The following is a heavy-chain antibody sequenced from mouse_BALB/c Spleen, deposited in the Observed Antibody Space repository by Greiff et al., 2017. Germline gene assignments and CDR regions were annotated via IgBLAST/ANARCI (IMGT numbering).Heavy chain of an antibody. J-gene: IGHJ4*01. D-gene: IGHD2-14*01. V-gene: IGHV3-6*02. CDR1: GYSITSGYY. CDR3: AREGYRYDGYAMDY. Sequence: EVKLQESGPGLVKPSQSLSLTCSVTGYSITSGYYWNWIRQFPGNKLEWMGYISYDGSNNYNPSLKNRISITRDTSKNQFFLKLNSVTTEDTATYYCAREGYRYDGYAMDYWGQGTSVTVSS. CDR2: ISYDGSN.